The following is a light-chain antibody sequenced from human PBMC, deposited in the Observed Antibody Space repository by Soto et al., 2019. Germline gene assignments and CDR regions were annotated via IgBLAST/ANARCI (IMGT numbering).Light chain of an antibody. CDR1: QSVSSSS. V-gene: IGKV3-11*01. Sequence: IVLTQSPGTLSLSPGERATLSCRASQSVSSSSLAWYQQKPGQAPRLLIYDAYNRATGIPARFSGSGSGTDFTLTISSREPEDFAVYYCQQRTNWPPWTFGQGTRVEIK. CDR2: DAY. CDR3: QQRTNWPPWT. J-gene: IGKJ1*01.